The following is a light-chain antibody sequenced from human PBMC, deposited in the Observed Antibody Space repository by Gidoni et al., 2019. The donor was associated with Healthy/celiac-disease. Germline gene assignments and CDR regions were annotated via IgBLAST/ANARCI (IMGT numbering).Light chain of an antibody. CDR3: QQLNSYLVT. J-gene: IGKJ3*01. CDR1: QGISSY. CDR2: AAS. V-gene: IGKV1-9*01. Sequence: DIQLTQSPSFLSASVGDRVTITCRASQGISSYLAWYQQKPGKAPKLLIYAASTLQSGVPSRFSGSGSGTEFTLTISSLQPEDFATYYRQQLNSYLVTFGPGTKVDIK.